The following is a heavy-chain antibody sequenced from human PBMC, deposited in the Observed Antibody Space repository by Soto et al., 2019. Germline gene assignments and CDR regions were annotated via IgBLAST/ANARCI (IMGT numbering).Heavy chain of an antibody. CDR2: FDPEDGET. J-gene: IGHJ5*02. Sequence: ASVKVSCKVSGYTLTELSMHWVRQAPGKEMEWMGGFDPEDGETIYAQKFQGRVTMTEDTSTDTAYMELSSLRSEDTAVYYCATAITGTTYENWFAPWGQGTLVTVSS. CDR3: ATAITGTTYENWFAP. CDR1: GYTLTELS. V-gene: IGHV1-24*01. D-gene: IGHD1-7*01.